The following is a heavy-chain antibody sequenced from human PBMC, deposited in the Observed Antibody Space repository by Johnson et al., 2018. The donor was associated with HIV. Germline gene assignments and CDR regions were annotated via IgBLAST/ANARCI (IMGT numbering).Heavy chain of an antibody. J-gene: IGHJ3*02. Sequence: VQLVESGGGLIQPGGSLRLSCAASGFTVSTKDMSWVRQAPGKGREGGEGRERGGTTYYADSVKGRFTISRDNSKNTLYLQMNSLRVEDTAVYYCARGNRGAFDIWGQGTIVCVSS. CDR3: ARGNRGAFDI. V-gene: IGHV3-53*01. D-gene: IGHD1-14*01. CDR1: GFTVSTKD. CDR2: RERGGTT.